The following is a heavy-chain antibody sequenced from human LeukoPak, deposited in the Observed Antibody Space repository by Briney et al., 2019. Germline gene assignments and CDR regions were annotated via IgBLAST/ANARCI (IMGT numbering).Heavy chain of an antibody. V-gene: IGHV3-7*01. J-gene: IGHJ6*02. D-gene: IGHD2-2*01. CDR2: IKQDGSEK. Sequence: GGSLRLSCAASGFTFSSYWMSWVRQAPGKGLEWVANIKQDGSEKYYVDSVKGRFTISRDNAKNSLYLQMNSLRAEDTAVYYCARAIRDLYCSSTSCPLNYGMDVWGQGTTVTVSS. CDR1: GFTFSSYW. CDR3: ARAIRDLYCSSTSCPLNYGMDV.